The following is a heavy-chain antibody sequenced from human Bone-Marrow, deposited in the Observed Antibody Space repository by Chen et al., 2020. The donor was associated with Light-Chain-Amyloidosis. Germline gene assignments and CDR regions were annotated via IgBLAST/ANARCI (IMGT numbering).Heavy chain of an antibody. CDR3: AKDGKEWLPDA. V-gene: IGHV3-23*01. Sequence: EVQLLESGGGWVQPGGSLKLSCAASGFSFSNYDMSWVRQAPGKGLEWFSAISPSGGRTYYADSVKCRLTISRDNSENTLYLQMNSLRVEDTAVYYCAKDGKEWLPDAWGQGTLVTVSS. CDR1: GFSFSNYD. CDR2: ISPSGGRT. D-gene: IGHD3-3*01. J-gene: IGHJ5*02.